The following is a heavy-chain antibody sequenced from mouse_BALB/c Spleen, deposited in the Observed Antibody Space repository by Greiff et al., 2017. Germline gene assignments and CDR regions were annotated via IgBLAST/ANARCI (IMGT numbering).Heavy chain of an antibody. CDR2: ISDGGSYT. CDR3: ARANFDV. J-gene: IGHJ1*01. Sequence: EVQRVESGGGLVKPGGSLKLSCAASGFTFSDYYMYWVRQTPEKRLEWVATISDGGSYTYYPGSVKGRFTISRDNAKNNLYLQMSSLKSEDTAMYYCARANFDVWGAGTTVTVSS. CDR1: GFTFSDYY. V-gene: IGHV5-4*02.